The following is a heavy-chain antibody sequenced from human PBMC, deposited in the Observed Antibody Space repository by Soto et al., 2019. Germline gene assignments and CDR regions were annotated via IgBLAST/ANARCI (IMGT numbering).Heavy chain of an antibody. J-gene: IGHJ4*02. CDR1: GYIFTSYH. CDR3: ARSPVPTGTTLYYFDY. Sequence: QVQLVQSGAEVKKPGASVKVSCKASGYIFTSYHMHWVRQAPGQGLERMGTIDPSAGSTTYAQNFQGRVTMTRDTSTSTVYLELNSLRSEDTAVYYCARSPVPTGTTLYYFDYWGQGTLVTVSS. V-gene: IGHV1-46*01. CDR2: IDPSAGST. D-gene: IGHD1-1*01.